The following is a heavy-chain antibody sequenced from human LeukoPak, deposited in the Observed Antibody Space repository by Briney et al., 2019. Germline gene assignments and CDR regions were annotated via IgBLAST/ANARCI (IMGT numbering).Heavy chain of an antibody. CDR3: ARGRGYYYGSGSPRTFDY. CDR2: ISSSSSYI. D-gene: IGHD3-10*01. V-gene: IGHV3-21*01. Sequence: GGSLRLSCAASGFTFSSYSMNWVRQAPGKGLEWVSSISSSSSYIYYADSVKGRFTISRDNAKNSLYLQMNSLRAEDTAVYYCARGRGYYYGSGSPRTFDYWGQGTLVTVSS. CDR1: GFTFSSYS. J-gene: IGHJ4*02.